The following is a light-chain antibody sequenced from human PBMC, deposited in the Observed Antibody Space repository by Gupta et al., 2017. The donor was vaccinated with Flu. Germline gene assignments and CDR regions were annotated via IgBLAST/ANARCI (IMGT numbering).Light chain of an antibody. CDR1: QSVLYSSNNKNY. Sequence: DIVVTPSPDSLAVSLGERATINCKSSQSVLYSSNNKNYLAWYQQKPGQPPKLLIYWASTRESGVPDRFSGSGSGTDFTLTISSLQAEDVAVYYCQQYHSTPWTFGQGTKVEIK. V-gene: IGKV4-1*01. CDR2: WAS. J-gene: IGKJ1*01. CDR3: QQYHSTPWT.